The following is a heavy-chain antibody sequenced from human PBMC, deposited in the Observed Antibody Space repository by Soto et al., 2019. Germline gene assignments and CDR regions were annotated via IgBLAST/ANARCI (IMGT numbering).Heavy chain of an antibody. J-gene: IGHJ4*02. D-gene: IGHD3-16*01. CDR1: GFTFSSYA. CDR2: ISGSGGST. CDR3: AKEPPIMITFGGVFDY. Sequence: EVQLLESGGGLVQPGGSLRLSCAASGFTFSSYAMSWVRQAPGKGLEWVSAISGSGGSTYYADSVKGRFTISRDNSKNTLYLQMNSLRAEDTAVYYCAKEPPIMITFGGVFDYWGQGTLVTVSS. V-gene: IGHV3-23*01.